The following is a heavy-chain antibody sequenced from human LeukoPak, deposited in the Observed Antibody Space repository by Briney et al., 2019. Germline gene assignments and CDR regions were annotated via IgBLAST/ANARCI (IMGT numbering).Heavy chain of an antibody. CDR1: GYTFTSYG. V-gene: IGHV1-18*01. CDR2: ISAYNGNT. Sequence: ASVKVSCEASGYTFTSYGISWVRQAPGQGLEWMGWISAYNGNTNYAQKLQGRVTMTTDTSTSTAYMELRSLRSDDTAVYYCAREGRITIFGVVPDAFDIWGQGTMVTVSS. D-gene: IGHD3-3*01. J-gene: IGHJ3*02. CDR3: AREGRITIFGVVPDAFDI.